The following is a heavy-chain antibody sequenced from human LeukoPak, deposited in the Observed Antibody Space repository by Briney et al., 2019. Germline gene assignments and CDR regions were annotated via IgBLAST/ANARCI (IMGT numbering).Heavy chain of an antibody. CDR3: AGGYICGSMVTNAFDI. CDR2: IVVCSGKT. V-gene: IGHV1-58*01. Sequence: KVFSWAAAVYSSNSAVMRVGHARPGRGEGRGWIVVCSGKTSYVQNFQERVPITRDMSTSTAYMELSSLRSEDTAIYYCAGGYICGSMVTNAFDIWGQGTMVTVSS. J-gene: IGHJ3*02. D-gene: IGHD3-16*01. CDR1: AVYSSNSA.